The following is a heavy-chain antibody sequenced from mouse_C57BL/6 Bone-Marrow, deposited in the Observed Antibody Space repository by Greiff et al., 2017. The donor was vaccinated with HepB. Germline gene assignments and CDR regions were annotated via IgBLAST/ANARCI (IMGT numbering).Heavy chain of an antibody. Sequence: EVMLVESGGGLVKPGGSLKLSCAASGFTFSSYAMSWVRQTPEKRLGWVATISDGGSYTYYPDNVKGRFTISRDNAKNNLYLQMSHLKSEDPAMYYCARWLSRAMDYWGQGTSVTVSS. CDR1: GFTFSSYA. D-gene: IGHD1-2*01. CDR3: ARWLSRAMDY. CDR2: ISDGGSYT. J-gene: IGHJ4*01. V-gene: IGHV5-4*03.